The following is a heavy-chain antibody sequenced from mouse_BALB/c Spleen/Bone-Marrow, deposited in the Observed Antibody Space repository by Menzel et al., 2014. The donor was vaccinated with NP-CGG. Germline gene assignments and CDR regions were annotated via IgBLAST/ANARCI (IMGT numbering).Heavy chain of an antibody. D-gene: IGHD6-2*01. CDR2: INPSSNYT. CDR1: GYTFTSYT. CDR3: ARVLRWSLDY. Sequence: QVQLQQSGAELARPGASVKMSCKASGYTFTSYTMHWVKQRPGQGLEWIGFINPSSNYTNYNQKFKDKATLTADKSSSTAYMQLSSLTSEDSAVYYCARVLRWSLDYWGQGTTLTVSS. V-gene: IGHV1-4*01. J-gene: IGHJ2*01.